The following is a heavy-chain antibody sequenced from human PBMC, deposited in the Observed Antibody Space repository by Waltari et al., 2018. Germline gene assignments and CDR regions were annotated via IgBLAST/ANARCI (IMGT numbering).Heavy chain of an antibody. J-gene: IGHJ6*02. CDR3: ARGYCSGGSCRLYGMDV. CDR1: GGSISRYY. CDR2: IDYSGST. D-gene: IGHD2-15*01. Sequence: QVQLQESGPGLVKPSEPLSLTCTVSGGSISRYYWSWIRQPPGKGLEWIGYIDYSGSTNYNPYLKSRVTISVDTSKNQFSLKLSSVTAADTAVYYCARGYCSGGSCRLYGMDVWGQGTTVTVSS. V-gene: IGHV4-59*01.